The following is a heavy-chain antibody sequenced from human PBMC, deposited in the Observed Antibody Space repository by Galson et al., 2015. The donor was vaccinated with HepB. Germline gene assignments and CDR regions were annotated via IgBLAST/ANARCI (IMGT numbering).Heavy chain of an antibody. Sequence: SLRLSCAASGFTFSSYAMSWVRQAPGKGLEWVSAISGSGGSTYYADSVKGRFTISRDNSKNTLYLQMNSLRAEDTAVYYCAKRWSSSWYTGDAFDIWGQGTMVTVPS. D-gene: IGHD6-13*01. CDR1: GFTFSSYA. J-gene: IGHJ3*02. CDR2: ISGSGGST. CDR3: AKRWSSSWYTGDAFDI. V-gene: IGHV3-23*01.